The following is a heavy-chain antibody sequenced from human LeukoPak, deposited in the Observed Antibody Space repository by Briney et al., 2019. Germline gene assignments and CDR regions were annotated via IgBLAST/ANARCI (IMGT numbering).Heavy chain of an antibody. J-gene: IGHJ6*02. CDR2: ISGSGGST. Sequence: GSLRLSCAASGFTFSSYAMSWVRQAPGKGLEWVSAISGSGGSTYYADSVKGRFTISRDNSKNTLYLQMNSLRAEDTAVYYCAKGLIAAPTSYYYYGMDVWGQGTTVTVSS. D-gene: IGHD6-6*01. CDR3: AKGLIAAPTSYYYYGMDV. V-gene: IGHV3-23*01. CDR1: GFTFSSYA.